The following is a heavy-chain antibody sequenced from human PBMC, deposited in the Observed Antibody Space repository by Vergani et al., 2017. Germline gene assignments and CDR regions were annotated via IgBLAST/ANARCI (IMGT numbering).Heavy chain of an antibody. CDR1: GFTFSSYW. Sequence: EVQLVESGGGLVQPGGSLRLSCAASGFTFSSYWMSWVRQAPGKGLEWVANIKQDGSEKYYVDSVKGRFTISRDNAKNTLYLQMNSLRAEDTAVYYCAKDGGYGSWSSSSRGSNWFDPWGQGTLVTVSS. V-gene: IGHV3-7*03. D-gene: IGHD6-13*01. CDR2: IKQDGSEK. J-gene: IGHJ5*02. CDR3: AKDGGYGSWSSSSRGSNWFDP.